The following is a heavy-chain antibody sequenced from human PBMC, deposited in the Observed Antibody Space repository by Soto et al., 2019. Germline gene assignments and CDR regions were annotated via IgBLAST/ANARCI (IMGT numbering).Heavy chain of an antibody. D-gene: IGHD1-26*01. J-gene: IGHJ3*02. CDR1: GFTFSSYG. V-gene: IGHV3-33*01. CDR3: ARGEVGAKRRAFDI. Sequence: PGGSLRLSCAASGFTFSSYGMHWVRQAPGKGLEWVAVIWYDGSNKYYADSVKGRFTISRDNSKNTVYLQMNSLRAEDTAVYYCARGEVGAKRRAFDIWGQGTMVTVSS. CDR2: IWYDGSNK.